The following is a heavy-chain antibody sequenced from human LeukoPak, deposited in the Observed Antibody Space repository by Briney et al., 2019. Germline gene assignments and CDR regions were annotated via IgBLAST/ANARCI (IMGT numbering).Heavy chain of an antibody. V-gene: IGHV1-69*05. Sequence: SVKVSCKASGGTFSSYAISWVRQAPGQGLEWMGGIIPIFDTPNYAQRFQGRVTITTDESTSTAYMELSSLRSEDTAMYYCARDLPDFSLRISSGGFDIWGQGTMVTVSS. J-gene: IGHJ3*02. CDR2: IIPIFDTP. D-gene: IGHD4-23*01. CDR3: ARDLPDFSLRISSGGFDI. CDR1: GGTFSSYA.